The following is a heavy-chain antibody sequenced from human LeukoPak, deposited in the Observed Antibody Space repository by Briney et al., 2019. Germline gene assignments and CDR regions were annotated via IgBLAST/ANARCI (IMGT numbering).Heavy chain of an antibody. Sequence: PGGSLRLSCAASGFSFRSHEMNWVRQAPGKGLEWISYISSGGDYIYYADSVKGRFTISRDSAKNSLYLQMNSLRAEDTAVYYCARGYFDWLLSSSYWYFDLWGRGSLVTVSS. CDR3: ARGYFDWLLSSSYWYFDL. J-gene: IGHJ2*01. CDR1: GFSFRSHE. D-gene: IGHD3-9*01. CDR2: ISSGGDYI. V-gene: IGHV3-48*03.